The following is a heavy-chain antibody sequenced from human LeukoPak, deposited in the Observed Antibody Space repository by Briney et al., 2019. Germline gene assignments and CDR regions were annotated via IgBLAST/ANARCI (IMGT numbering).Heavy chain of an antibody. CDR2: ISYSGST. CDR1: AGSISGFF. V-gene: IGHV4-59*01. D-gene: IGHD5-18*01. CDR3: ARTYRYGSFPVYHFYMDV. J-gene: IGHJ6*03. Sequence: SETLSLTCTVSAGSISGFFWSWIRQSPGKGLEWIGYISYSGSTNYNPSLKSRVTISADTSKNQVSLKLSSATAADTAVYYCARTYRYGSFPVYHFYMDVWGKGTTVTVSS.